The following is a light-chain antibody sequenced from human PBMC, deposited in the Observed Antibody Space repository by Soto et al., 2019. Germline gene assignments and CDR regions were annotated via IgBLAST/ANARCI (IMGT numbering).Light chain of an antibody. CDR2: DVS. CDR1: SSDVGGYNY. CDR3: SSYTSSSTLVV. V-gene: IGLV2-14*01. J-gene: IGLJ2*01. Sequence: QSALTQPASVSGSPGQSITISCTGTSSDVGGYNYVSWYQQHPGKAPKLMIYDVSNRPSGVPNRFSGSKSGNTASLTISGLRAEDEADYYCSSYTSSSTLVVFGGGTKVTVL.